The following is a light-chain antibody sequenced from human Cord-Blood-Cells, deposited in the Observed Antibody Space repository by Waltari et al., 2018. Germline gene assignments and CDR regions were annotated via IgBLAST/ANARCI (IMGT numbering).Light chain of an antibody. Sequence: QSALTQPASVSGSPGQSITISCTGTSSDVGSYNLVSSYQQHPGKAPKLMIYEGSKRPSGVSNRFSGSKSGNTASLTISGLQAEDEADYYCCSYAGSSTHVVFGGGTKLTVL. CDR1: SSDVGSYNL. V-gene: IGLV2-23*01. CDR2: EGS. J-gene: IGLJ2*01. CDR3: CSYAGSSTHVV.